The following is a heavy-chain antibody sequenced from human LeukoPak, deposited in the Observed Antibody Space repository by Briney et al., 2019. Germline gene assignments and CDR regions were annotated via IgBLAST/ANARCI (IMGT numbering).Heavy chain of an antibody. D-gene: IGHD3-22*01. Sequence: SETLSLTCTVSGGSISSSSYYWGWIRQPPGKGLEWIGEINHSGSTNYNPSLKSRVTISVDTSKNQFSLKLSSLTAADTAVYYCARGRPYDSSGYYLNYWGQGTLVTVSS. CDR1: GGSISSSSYY. CDR3: ARGRPYDSSGYYLNY. CDR2: INHSGST. J-gene: IGHJ4*02. V-gene: IGHV4-39*07.